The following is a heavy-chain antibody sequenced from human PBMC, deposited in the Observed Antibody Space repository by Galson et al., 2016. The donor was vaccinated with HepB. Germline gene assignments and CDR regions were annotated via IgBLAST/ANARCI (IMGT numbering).Heavy chain of an antibody. V-gene: IGHV3-23*01. CDR2: ITSGGTT. Sequence: SLRLSCAASGFSFSSYAMSWVRQAPGKGLEWVSGITSGGTTYNADSVKGRFTISRDNSKNILYLQLSSLRVEDTAVYYCAKDHTGSTVGWSDGMDVWGQGTRVTVSS. CDR1: GFSFSSYA. CDR3: AKDHTGSTVGWSDGMDV. D-gene: IGHD1-7*01. J-gene: IGHJ6*02.